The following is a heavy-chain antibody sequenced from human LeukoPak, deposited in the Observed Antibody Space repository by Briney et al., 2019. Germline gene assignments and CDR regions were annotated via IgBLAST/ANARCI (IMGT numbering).Heavy chain of an antibody. CDR3: VRDNPRCCGVVPANIDDY. Sequence: QSGGSLRLSCAASGFIISRDSMNWVRQAPGKGLEWIAYISRDSGIKYYADSVRGRFTISRDNAKNSLYLQMHSLRAEDTAVYFCVRDNPRCCGVVPANIDDYRGQGTLVTVSS. CDR1: GFIISRDS. CDR2: ISRDSGIK. D-gene: IGHD2-15*01. V-gene: IGHV3-48*01. J-gene: IGHJ4*02.